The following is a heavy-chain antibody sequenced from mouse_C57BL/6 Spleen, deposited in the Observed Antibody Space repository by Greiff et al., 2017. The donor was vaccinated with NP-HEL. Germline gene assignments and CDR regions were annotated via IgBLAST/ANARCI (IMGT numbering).Heavy chain of an antibody. Sequence: QVQLQQSGAELAKPGASVKLSCKASGYTFTSYWMHWVKQRPGQGLEWIGYINPSSGYTKYNQKFKDKATLTADKSSSTAYMQLISLTYEDSAVYYCARWDPLYDGYYGGAYWGQGTLVTVSA. CDR3: ARWDPLYDGYYGGAY. CDR1: GYTFTSYW. V-gene: IGHV1-7*01. J-gene: IGHJ3*01. D-gene: IGHD2-3*01. CDR2: INPSSGYT.